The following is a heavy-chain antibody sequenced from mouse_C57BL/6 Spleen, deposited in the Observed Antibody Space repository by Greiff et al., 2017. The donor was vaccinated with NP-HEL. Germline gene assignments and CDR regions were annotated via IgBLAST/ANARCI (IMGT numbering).Heavy chain of an antibody. CDR1: GYTFTSYW. Sequence: QVQLQQSGAELAKPGASVKLSCKASGYTFTSYWMHWVKQRPGQGLEWIGYINPSSGYTKYNQKFKDKATLTADKSSSTAYMQLSSLTYEDSTVYYCARVKLITTVVGDYWGQGTTLTVSS. J-gene: IGHJ2*01. CDR2: INPSSGYT. D-gene: IGHD1-1*01. CDR3: ARVKLITTVVGDY. V-gene: IGHV1-7*01.